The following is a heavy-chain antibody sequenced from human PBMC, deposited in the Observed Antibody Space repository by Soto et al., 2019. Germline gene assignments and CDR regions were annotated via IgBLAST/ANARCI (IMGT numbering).Heavy chain of an antibody. J-gene: IGHJ4*02. CDR2: IFYSGNT. CDR1: GGSISSDDFY. CDR3: VREVTKISPNGYIMAAGRFDY. Sequence: QVQLQESGPGLVKPSQTLSLICSVSGGSISSDDFYWSWIRQSPGRGLEWIGFIFYSGNTYYNPSLNSRASISVDTSKNQFSLNLSSVTAADTAMYYCVREVTKISPNGYIMAAGRFDYWGQGALVTVSS. V-gene: IGHV4-30-4*01. D-gene: IGHD6-13*01.